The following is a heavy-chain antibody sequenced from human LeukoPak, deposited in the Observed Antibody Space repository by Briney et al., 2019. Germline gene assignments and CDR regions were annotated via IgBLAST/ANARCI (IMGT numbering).Heavy chain of an antibody. D-gene: IGHD3-22*01. J-gene: IGHJ4*02. V-gene: IGHV1-2*02. CDR1: GYNFTGYY. CDR3: ARPYDSSVLPGY. CDR2: INPNTGGT. Sequence: GASVKVSCKASGYNFTGYYMYWVRQAPGQGLEWMGWINPNTGGTNYAQKFQGRVTMTRDTSISTAYMELSRLRSDDTAVYYCARPYDSSVLPGYWGQGTLVTVSS.